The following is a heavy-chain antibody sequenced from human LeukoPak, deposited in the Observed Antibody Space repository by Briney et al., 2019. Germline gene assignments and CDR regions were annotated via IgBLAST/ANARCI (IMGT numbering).Heavy chain of an antibody. Sequence: GGSLRLSCAASGFTFSDYWMHWVRQAPGKGLVWVSRINPDGSSASYADSMKGRFTISRDNAKNTLYLQMNSLRAEDTAVYYCARFKVTVTSIPWGQGTLVTVSS. V-gene: IGHV3-74*01. D-gene: IGHD4-11*01. CDR1: GFTFSDYW. J-gene: IGHJ5*02. CDR2: INPDGSSA. CDR3: ARFKVTVTSIP.